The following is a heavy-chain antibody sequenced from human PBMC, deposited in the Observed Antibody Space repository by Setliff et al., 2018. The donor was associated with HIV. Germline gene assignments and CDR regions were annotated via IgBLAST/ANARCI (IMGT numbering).Heavy chain of an antibody. J-gene: IGHJ6*03. V-gene: IGHV4-39*07. Sequence: ASETLSLTCTVSGGSISSSSYYWGWIRQPPGKGLEWIGSIHYSGTTYYNPSLKSRVTISEDMSKNQFSLKLSSVTAADTAVYYCARVSKTYWYSIPRDYYHHMDVWGKGTTVTVSS. CDR2: IHYSGTT. D-gene: IGHD2-8*02. CDR3: ARVSKTYWYSIPRDYYHHMDV. CDR1: GGSISSSSYY.